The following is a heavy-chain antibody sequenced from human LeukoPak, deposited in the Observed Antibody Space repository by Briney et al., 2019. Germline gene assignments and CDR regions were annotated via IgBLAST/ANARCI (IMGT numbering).Heavy chain of an antibody. V-gene: IGHV3-23*01. J-gene: IGHJ6*04. CDR2: IIGSVGSI. D-gene: IGHD3-10*01. Sequence: GGSLRLSCAASGLTFSSYAMSWVRKAPGKGLEWVSAIIGSVGSIYYADSVKGRFTISRDNSKNTLYLQMNSLRAEDTAVYYCAKNLGSGSYYNVDYYYYGMDVWGKGTTVTVSS. CDR3: AKNLGSGSYYNVDYYYYGMDV. CDR1: GLTFSSYA.